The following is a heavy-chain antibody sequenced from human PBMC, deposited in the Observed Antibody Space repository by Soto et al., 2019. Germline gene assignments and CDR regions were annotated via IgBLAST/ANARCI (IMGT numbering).Heavy chain of an antibody. CDR2: ISYSGDT. J-gene: IGHJ3*02. D-gene: IGHD6-19*01. Sequence: SEPLSLTCTVSGGSISIYYLSWIRPPPGKGLEWIGYISYSGDTNYNPSLKSRVTISVDTSKNQFSLNLSSVTAADTAVYYCARDPQWLVGNNAFDIWGQGTMVTVS. CDR3: ARDPQWLVGNNAFDI. V-gene: IGHV4-59*01. CDR1: GGSISIYY.